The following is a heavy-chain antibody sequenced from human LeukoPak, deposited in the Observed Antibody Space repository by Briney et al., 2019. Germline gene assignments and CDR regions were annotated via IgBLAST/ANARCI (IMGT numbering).Heavy chain of an antibody. V-gene: IGHV4-59*08. CDR3: ARHDDSSLSLGY. CDR1: GGSISSYY. Sequence: PWETLSLTCTVSGGSISSYYWSWIRQPPGKGLEWIGYIYYSGSTNYNPSLKSRVTISVDTSKNQFSLKLSSVTAADTAVYYCARHDDSSLSLGYWGQGTLVTVSS. J-gene: IGHJ4*02. CDR2: IYYSGST. D-gene: IGHD6-13*01.